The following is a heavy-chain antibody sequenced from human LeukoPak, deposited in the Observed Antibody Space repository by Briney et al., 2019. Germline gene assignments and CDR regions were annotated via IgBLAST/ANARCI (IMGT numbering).Heavy chain of an antibody. CDR2: FEPEDGER. CDR3: ATGTSLTVTPFDY. J-gene: IGHJ4*02. V-gene: IGHV1-24*01. Sequence: ASVKVSCKVSGYTLTELSMHWVRQPPEKGLEWMGGFEPEDGERIYAQKFQGRVTMSEDTSTDTAYMELSSLRSEDTAVYYCATGTSLTVTPFDYWGQGTLVTVSS. D-gene: IGHD4-17*01. CDR1: GYTLTELS.